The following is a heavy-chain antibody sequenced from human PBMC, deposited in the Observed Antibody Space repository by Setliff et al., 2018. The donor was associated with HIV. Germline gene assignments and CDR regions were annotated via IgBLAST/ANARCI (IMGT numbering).Heavy chain of an antibody. D-gene: IGHD7-27*01. CDR1: GGSISSSSYY. CDR2: IFYSGST. J-gene: IGHJ2*01. V-gene: IGHV4-39*01. Sequence: PSETLSLTCTVSGGSISSSSYYWGWVRQPPGKGLEWIGSIFYSGSTYYNPSLKSRVTISVDTSKNQFSLRLSSVTAADTAVYYCRPGDTSVEWYFDLWGRGTLVT. CDR3: RPGDTSVEWYFDL.